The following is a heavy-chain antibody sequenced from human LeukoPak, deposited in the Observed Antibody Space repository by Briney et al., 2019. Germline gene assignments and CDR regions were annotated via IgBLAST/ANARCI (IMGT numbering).Heavy chain of an antibody. Sequence: SETLSLTCTVSGGSLSLYYWSWLRQPPGKGLEWIGLIYYSGSTYYNPSLKSRVTFSVDASKNQFSLKLSSVTAADTAVYYCARLRGAGSWLFDNWGQGTLVTVSS. CDR2: IYYSGST. CDR1: GGSLSLYY. D-gene: IGHD3-10*01. J-gene: IGHJ4*02. V-gene: IGHV4-59*08. CDR3: ARLRGAGSWLFDN.